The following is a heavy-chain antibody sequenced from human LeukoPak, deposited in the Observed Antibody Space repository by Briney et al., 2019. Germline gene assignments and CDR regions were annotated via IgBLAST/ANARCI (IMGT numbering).Heavy chain of an antibody. J-gene: IGHJ4*02. CDR2: INWNGDGT. CDR3: ARAEGSS. V-gene: IGHV3-20*04. CDR1: GFIFNDYG. D-gene: IGHD6-6*01. Sequence: GGSLRLSRTASGFIFNDYGMSWVRQASGKGLEWVSGINWNGDGTGYADSVKGRFTVSRDNAKNSLYLQMNSLRVEDTALYYCARAEGSSWGQGTLVIVSS.